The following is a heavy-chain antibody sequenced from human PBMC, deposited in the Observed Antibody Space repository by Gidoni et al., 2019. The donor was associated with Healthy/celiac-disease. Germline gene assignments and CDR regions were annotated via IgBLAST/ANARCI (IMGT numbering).Heavy chain of an antibody. Sequence: QVQLVQSGAEVKKPGASVKVSCKASGYTFTSYGISWVRQAPGQGLEWMGWISAYNGNTNDAQKLQGRVTMTTDTSTSTAYMELRSLRSDDTAVYYCARAGLQADIVPSWTYYYGMDVWGQGTTVTVSS. CDR2: ISAYNGNT. CDR1: GYTFTSYG. D-gene: IGHD2-15*01. V-gene: IGHV1-18*04. CDR3: ARAGLQADIVPSWTYYYGMDV. J-gene: IGHJ6*02.